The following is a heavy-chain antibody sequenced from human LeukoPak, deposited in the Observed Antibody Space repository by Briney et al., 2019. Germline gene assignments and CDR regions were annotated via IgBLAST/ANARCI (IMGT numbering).Heavy chain of an antibody. CDR1: GFTYSHFG. V-gene: IGHV3-33*06. CDR3: SKDAQRGFDYSNSLEY. CDR2: IWSDGTEK. D-gene: IGHD4-11*01. J-gene: IGHJ4*02. Sequence: GGSLRLSCTASGFTYSHFGMHWVRQAPGKGLEWVAVIWSDGTEKYYGDAVKGRFTISRDNSRNTLYLQMNNLGDDDTAVCYCSKDAQRGFDYSNSLEYWGQGTLVIVSS.